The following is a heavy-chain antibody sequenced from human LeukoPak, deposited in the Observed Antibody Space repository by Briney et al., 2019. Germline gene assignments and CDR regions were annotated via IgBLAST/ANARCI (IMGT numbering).Heavy chain of an antibody. V-gene: IGHV7-4-1*02. Sequence: GASVKVSCKASGYTFTSYTMNWVRQAPGQGLEWMGWINTNTGNPTYAQGFTGRFVFSLDTSVSTAYLQISSLKAEDTAVYYCAREGINYDFWSGFYIIDYWGQGTLVTVSS. CDR3: AREGINYDFWSGFYIIDY. CDR2: INTNTGNP. J-gene: IGHJ4*02. CDR1: GYTFTSYT. D-gene: IGHD3-3*01.